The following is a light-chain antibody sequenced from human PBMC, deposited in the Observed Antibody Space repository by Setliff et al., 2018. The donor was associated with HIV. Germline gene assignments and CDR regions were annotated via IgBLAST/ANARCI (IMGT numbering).Light chain of an antibody. V-gene: IGLV2-14*01. Sequence: QSALAQPASVSGSPGQSITISCSGTTSDIGAYSFVSWYQQHPGKAPKLMIYEASNRPSGVSNRLSGSKSGSTASLTISGLQAEDEGDYYCCSYTSSDTVVFGTGTKVTVL. CDR3: CSYTSSDTVV. CDR1: TSDIGAYSF. J-gene: IGLJ1*01. CDR2: EAS.